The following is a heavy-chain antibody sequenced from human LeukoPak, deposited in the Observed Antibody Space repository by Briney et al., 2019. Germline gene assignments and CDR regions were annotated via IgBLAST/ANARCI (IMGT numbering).Heavy chain of an antibody. Sequence: PSETLSLTSTVSGGSVCSGSYYWSWLRQPPGKGLEWIGRMHTSGTTNYNPALKSRVTISVDTSKNQFSLKLSSVTAADTAVYYCARLPTVTFFDYWGQGTLVTVSS. CDR3: ARLPTVTFFDY. D-gene: IGHD4-17*01. CDR2: MHTSGTT. J-gene: IGHJ4*02. V-gene: IGHV4-61*02. CDR1: GGSVCSGSYY.